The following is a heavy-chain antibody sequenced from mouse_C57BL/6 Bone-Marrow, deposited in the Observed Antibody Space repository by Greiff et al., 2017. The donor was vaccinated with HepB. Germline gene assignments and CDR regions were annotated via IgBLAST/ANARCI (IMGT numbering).Heavy chain of an antibody. D-gene: IGHD2-4*01. J-gene: IGHJ2*01. CDR3: TNPYDYDGY. Sequence: QVQLQQSGAELVRPGASVTLSCKASGYTFTDYEMHWVKQTPVHGLEWIGAIDPETGGTAYNQKFKGKAILTADKSSSTAYMELRSLTSEDSAVYYCTNPYDYDGYWGQGTTLTVSS. CDR2: IDPETGGT. V-gene: IGHV1-15*01. CDR1: GYTFTDYE.